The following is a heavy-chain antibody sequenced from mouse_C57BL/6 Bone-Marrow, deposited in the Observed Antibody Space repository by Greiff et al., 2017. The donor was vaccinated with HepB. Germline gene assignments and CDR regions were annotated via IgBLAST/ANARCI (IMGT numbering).Heavy chain of an antibody. CDR3: AREDFITTVVARAMDY. J-gene: IGHJ4*01. Sequence: QVQLQQPGAELVKPGASVKLSCKASGYTFTSYWMHWVKQRPGRGLEWIGRIDPNSGGTKYNEKFKSKATLTVDKPSSTAYMQLSSLTSEESAVYYCAREDFITTVVARAMDYWGQGTSVTVSS. V-gene: IGHV1-72*01. CDR1: GYTFTSYW. CDR2: IDPNSGGT. D-gene: IGHD1-1*01.